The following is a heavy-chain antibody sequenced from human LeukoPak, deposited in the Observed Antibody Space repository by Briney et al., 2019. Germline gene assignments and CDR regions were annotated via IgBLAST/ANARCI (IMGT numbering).Heavy chain of an antibody. Sequence: SETLSLTCTVSGGPISSGSYYWSWIRQPAGKGLEWIGRIYTSGSTNYNPSLKSRVTISVDTSKNQFSLKLSSVTAADTAVYYCASGIFGVVNGYYYMDVWGKGTTVTVSS. CDR2: IYTSGST. D-gene: IGHD3-3*01. J-gene: IGHJ6*03. CDR3: ASGIFGVVNGYYYMDV. V-gene: IGHV4-61*02. CDR1: GGPISSGSYY.